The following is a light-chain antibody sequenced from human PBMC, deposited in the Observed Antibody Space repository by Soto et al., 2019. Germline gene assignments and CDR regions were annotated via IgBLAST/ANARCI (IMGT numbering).Light chain of an antibody. Sequence: QSALTQPASVSGSPGQSITLSCTGTSSDVGGYNYVSWYQQHPGKAPKLMIFEVSNRPSGVSNRFSGSKSGNTTSLTISGLQAEDEADYSCSSYTGSGTLYVFGTGTKLTVL. J-gene: IGLJ1*01. CDR2: EVS. CDR3: SSYTGSGTLYV. V-gene: IGLV2-14*01. CDR1: SSDVGGYNY.